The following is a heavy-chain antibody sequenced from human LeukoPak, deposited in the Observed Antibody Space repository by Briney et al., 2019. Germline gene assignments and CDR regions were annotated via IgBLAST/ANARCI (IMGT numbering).Heavy chain of an antibody. V-gene: IGHV4-59*07. CDR1: GGSISSDY. Sequence: PADTLSLTCTVSGGSISSDYWSWIRQPPGKGLEWIGYIYYSGNTNYNPSLKSRVTISEDTSKNQFSLKLSSVTAADTALYYCARGSGYGTKYYYYGMDVWGQGTTVTVSS. CDR2: IYYSGNT. CDR3: ARGSGYGTKYYYYGMDV. J-gene: IGHJ6*02. D-gene: IGHD5-12*01.